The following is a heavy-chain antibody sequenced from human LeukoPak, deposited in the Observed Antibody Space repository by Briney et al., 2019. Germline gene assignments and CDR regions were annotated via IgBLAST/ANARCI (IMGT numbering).Heavy chain of an antibody. Sequence: SVKVSCKASGGTFSSYAISWVRQAPGQGLEGMGGIIPIFGTANYAQKFQGRVTITADESTSTAYMALSSLRSEDTAVYYCARGGWLQLTVLDYWGQGTLVTVSS. CDR2: IIPIFGTA. CDR3: ARGGWLQLTVLDY. J-gene: IGHJ4*02. V-gene: IGHV1-69*13. CDR1: GGTFSSYA. D-gene: IGHD5-24*01.